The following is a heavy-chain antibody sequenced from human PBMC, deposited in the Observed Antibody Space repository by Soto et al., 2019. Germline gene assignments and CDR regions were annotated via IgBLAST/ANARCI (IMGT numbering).Heavy chain of an antibody. Sequence: ASVKVSCKASGYTLSTYGMHWVRQAPGQSLEWMGWLNGGTGQTRYSQRFQDRVIITRDTSASTGYMELSSLRSEDTAVYYCARGKGMEENYFYHGLDIWRQRTTVTVSS. CDR2: LNGGTGQT. D-gene: IGHD1-1*01. CDR1: GYTLSTYG. CDR3: ARGKGMEENYFYHGLDI. V-gene: IGHV1-3*01. J-gene: IGHJ6*02.